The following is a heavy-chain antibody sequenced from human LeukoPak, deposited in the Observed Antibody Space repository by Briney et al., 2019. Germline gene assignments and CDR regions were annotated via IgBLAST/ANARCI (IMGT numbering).Heavy chain of an antibody. V-gene: IGHV3-9*01. J-gene: IGHJ4*02. CDR1: GFTFDDYA. CDR2: ISWNSGSI. D-gene: IGHD6-13*01. Sequence: PGGFLRLSCAASGFTFDDYAMHWVRQAPGKGLEWVSGISWNSGSIGYADSVKGRFTISRDNAKNSLYLQMNSLRAEDTALYYCAKDSTAFGSSWSAGGFDYWGQGTLVTVSS. CDR3: AKDSTAFGSSWSAGGFDY.